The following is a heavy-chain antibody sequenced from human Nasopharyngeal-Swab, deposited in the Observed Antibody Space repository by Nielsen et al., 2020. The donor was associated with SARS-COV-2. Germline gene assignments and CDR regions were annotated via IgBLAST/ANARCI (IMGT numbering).Heavy chain of an antibody. CDR1: GFTFSSYA. CDR2: ISGSGGST. V-gene: IGHV3-23*01. Sequence: GGSLRLSCAASGFTFSSYAMSWVRQAPGKGLEWVSAISGSGGSTYYADSVKGRSTISRDNSKNTLYLQMNSLRAEDTAVYYCAKVSWEWELLRWYFDYWGQGTLVTVSS. CDR3: AKVSWEWELLRWYFDY. J-gene: IGHJ4*02. D-gene: IGHD1-26*01.